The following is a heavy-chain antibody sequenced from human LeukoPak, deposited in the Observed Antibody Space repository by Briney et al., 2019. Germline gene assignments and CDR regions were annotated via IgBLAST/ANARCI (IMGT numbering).Heavy chain of an antibody. CDR2: IYYSGST. Sequence: SETLSLTCTVSGGSISSSSYYWGWIRQPPGKGLEWIGSIYYSGSTYYNPSLKSRVTISVDTSKNQFSLRLSSVTAADTAVYYCARQNVDTSMVGLWGRGTLVTVSS. J-gene: IGHJ2*01. CDR3: ARQNVDTSMVGL. CDR1: GGSISSSSYY. V-gene: IGHV4-39*01. D-gene: IGHD5-18*01.